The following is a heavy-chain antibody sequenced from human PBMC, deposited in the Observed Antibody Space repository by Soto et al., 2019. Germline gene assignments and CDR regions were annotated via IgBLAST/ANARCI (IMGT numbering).Heavy chain of an antibody. J-gene: IGHJ4*02. D-gene: IGHD6-19*01. V-gene: IGHV3-9*01. CDR2: ISWNSRNI. Sequence: PGGSLRLSCAASGFTFDDYAMHWVRQAPGKGLEWVSGISWNSRNIDYADSVKGRFTISRDNAKNSLYLQMNNLRAEDTALYYCAKDRGGSGGWLVYRGQGTLVTVSS. CDR3: AKDRGGSGGWLVY. CDR1: GFTFDDYA.